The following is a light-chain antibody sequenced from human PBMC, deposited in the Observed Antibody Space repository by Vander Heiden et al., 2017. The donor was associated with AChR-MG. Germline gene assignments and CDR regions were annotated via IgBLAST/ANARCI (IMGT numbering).Light chain of an antibody. J-gene: IGLJ1*01. V-gene: IGLV2-14*03. CDR3: RSYTSSNTGV. CDR2: DVD. Sequence: QSALSQPASVSGSPGESITISCTGTSSDVGAYNHVSWYQQSSGKAPKLIIYDVDNRPSGVSYRFSGSKSGSTASLTISGLQAEDEADDYCRSYTSSNTGVFGTGTKVTVL. CDR1: SSDVGAYNH.